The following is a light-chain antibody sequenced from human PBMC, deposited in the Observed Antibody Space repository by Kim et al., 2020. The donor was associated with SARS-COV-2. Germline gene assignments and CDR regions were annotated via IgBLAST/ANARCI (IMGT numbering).Light chain of an antibody. CDR1: KLGDKY. V-gene: IGLV3-1*01. CDR2: QDS. CDR3: QAWDSSTNWV. J-gene: IGLJ3*02. Sequence: SSELTQPPSVSVSPGQTASITCSGDKLGDKYACWYQQKPGQSPVLVIYQDSKRPSGIPERFSGSNSGNTATLTISGTQAMDEADYYCQAWDSSTNWVFGGGTPLTVL.